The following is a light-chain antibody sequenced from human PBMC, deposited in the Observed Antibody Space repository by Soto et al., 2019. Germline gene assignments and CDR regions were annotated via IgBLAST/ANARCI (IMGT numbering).Light chain of an antibody. CDR2: EVS. V-gene: IGLV2-14*03. CDR1: SSDVGDYNY. J-gene: IGLJ2*01. Sequence: QSALTQPASVSGSPGQSITISCTGTSSDVGDYNYVSWYQQHPGKAPKLVIYEVSNRPSGVSNRFSGSKSGNTASLTISGLQAEDEADYYCSSYTLRSVVFGGGTKLTVL. CDR3: SSYTLRSVV.